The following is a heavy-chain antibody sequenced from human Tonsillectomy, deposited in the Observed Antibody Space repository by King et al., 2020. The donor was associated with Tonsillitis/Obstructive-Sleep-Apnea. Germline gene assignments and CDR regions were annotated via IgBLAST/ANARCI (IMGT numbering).Heavy chain of an antibody. CDR2: IWYDGSNK. V-gene: IGHV3-33*06. D-gene: IGHD3-10*01. CDR1: GFTFSTYG. J-gene: IGHJ4*02. Sequence: VQLVESGGGVVQPGRSLRLSCASSGFTFSTYGMHWVRQAPGKGLEWVAVIWYDGSNKYYADSVKGRFTISRDNSKNSLYLQMNSLRAQDTDVYYCAKAYGSGLYYFDYWGQGTLVTVSS. CDR3: AKAYGSGLYYFDY.